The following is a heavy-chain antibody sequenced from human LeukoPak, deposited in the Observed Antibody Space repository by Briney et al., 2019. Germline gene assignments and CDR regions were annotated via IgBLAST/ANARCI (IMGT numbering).Heavy chain of an antibody. D-gene: IGHD6-6*01. CDR3: ARDRGGSSVYYYYYMDV. CDR1: GGTFSSYT. J-gene: IGHJ6*03. CDR2: IIPILGIA. V-gene: IGHV1-69*04. Sequence: SVKVSCKASGGTFSSYTISWVRQAPGQGLEWMARIIPILGIANYAQKFQGRVTITADKSTSTAYMELSSLRSEDTAVYYCARDRGGSSVYYYYYMDVWGKGTTVTVSS.